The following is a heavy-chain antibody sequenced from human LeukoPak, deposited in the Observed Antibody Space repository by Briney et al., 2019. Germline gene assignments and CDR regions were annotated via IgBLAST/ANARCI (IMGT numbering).Heavy chain of an antibody. Sequence: SETLSLTCTVSGGSISSSSYYWGWIRQPPGKGLEWIGSSYYSGSTYYNPSLKSRVTISVDTSKNQFSLKPSSVTAADTAVYYCARDLSIWFGEYDYWGQGTLVTVSS. CDR2: SYYSGST. CDR3: ARDLSIWFGEYDY. D-gene: IGHD3-10*01. CDR1: GGSISSSSYY. V-gene: IGHV4-39*07. J-gene: IGHJ4*02.